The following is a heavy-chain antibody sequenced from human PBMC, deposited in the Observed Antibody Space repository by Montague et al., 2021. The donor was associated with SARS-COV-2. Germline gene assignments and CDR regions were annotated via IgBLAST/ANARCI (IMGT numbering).Heavy chain of an antibody. J-gene: IGHJ4*02. CDR1: GFTFSNYC. V-gene: IGHV3-74*01. CDR3: AREGVVTTSRCDY. CDR2: INSDGSST. D-gene: IGHD5-12*01. Sequence: SLRLSCAASGFTFSNYCMHWVRQAPGKGLEWVSRINSDGSSTSYXDSVKGRFTVSRDNAKNTLYLQMNSLRAEDTAVYYCAREGVVTTSRCDYWGQGTLVTVSS.